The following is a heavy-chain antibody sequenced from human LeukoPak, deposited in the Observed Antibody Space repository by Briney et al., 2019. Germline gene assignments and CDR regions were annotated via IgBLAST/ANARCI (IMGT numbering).Heavy chain of an antibody. J-gene: IGHJ6*02. Sequence: GGSLRLSCAASGFTVSSNYMNWVRQAPGKGLEWVSLIYTGGNTFYADSVKGRFTISRDISKNTLYLQMNSLRAEDTAVYYCAKEEYSSSSHYYGMDVWGQGTTVTVSS. D-gene: IGHD6-13*01. CDR1: GFTVSSNY. CDR2: IYTGGNT. CDR3: AKEEYSSSSHYYGMDV. V-gene: IGHV3-53*01.